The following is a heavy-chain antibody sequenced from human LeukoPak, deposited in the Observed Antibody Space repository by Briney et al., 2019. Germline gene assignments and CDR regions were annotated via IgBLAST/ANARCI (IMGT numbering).Heavy chain of an antibody. CDR3: ARGHFWSGYWGYYYMDV. D-gene: IGHD3-3*01. J-gene: IGHJ6*03. Sequence: PSETLSLTCAVYGGSFSGYYWSWIRQPPGKGLEWIGEINHSGSTNYNPSLKSRVTISVDTSKNQFSLKLSSVTAADTAVYYCARGHFWSGYWGYYYMDVWGKGTTVTVSS. CDR2: INHSGST. V-gene: IGHV4-34*01. CDR1: GGSFSGYY.